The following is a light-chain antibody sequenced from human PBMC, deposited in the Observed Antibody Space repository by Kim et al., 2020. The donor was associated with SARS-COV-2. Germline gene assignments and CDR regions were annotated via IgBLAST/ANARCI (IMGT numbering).Light chain of an antibody. CDR1: SSDIGAYNY. V-gene: IGLV2-14*03. CDR3: NSYTATNTLV. CDR2: DVT. J-gene: IGLJ3*02. Sequence: QSALTQPASVSASPGQSITISCSGTSSDIGAYNYVSWYQQHPGKAPKLLIYDVTSRPSGVSNRFSGSKSGNTAALTISGLQPDDEAEYYCNSYTATNTLVFGGGTQLTVL.